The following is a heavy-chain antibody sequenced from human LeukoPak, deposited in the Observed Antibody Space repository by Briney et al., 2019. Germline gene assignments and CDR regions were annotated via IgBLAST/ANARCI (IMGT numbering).Heavy chain of an antibody. Sequence: GGSLRLSCAASGFTFSSYGMHWVRQAPGKGLEWVAVISYDGSNKYYADSVKGRFTNSRDNSKNTLYLQMNSLRAEDTAVYYCAKAGDHFDYWGQGTLVTVSS. D-gene: IGHD3-10*01. CDR2: ISYDGSNK. J-gene: IGHJ4*02. V-gene: IGHV3-30*18. CDR1: GFTFSSYG. CDR3: AKAGDHFDY.